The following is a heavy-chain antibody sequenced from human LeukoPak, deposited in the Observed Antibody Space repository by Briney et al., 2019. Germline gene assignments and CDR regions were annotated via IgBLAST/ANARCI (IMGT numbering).Heavy chain of an antibody. V-gene: IGHV3-74*01. J-gene: IGHJ1*01. CDR2: IKSDGST. Sequence: GGSLRLSCAASGFTFSTYWMHWVRQAPGKGLVWASRIKSDGSTNYADSVKGRFTISRDNAKNTVSLQMNSLRPVDTGVYYCARAPSEIGGYYPEYFRHWGQGTLVTVSS. CDR1: GFTFSTYW. D-gene: IGHD3-22*01. CDR3: ARAPSEIGGYYPEYFRH.